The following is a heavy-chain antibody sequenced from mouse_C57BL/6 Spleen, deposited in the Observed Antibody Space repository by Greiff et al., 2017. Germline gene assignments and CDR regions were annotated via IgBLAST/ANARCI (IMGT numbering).Heavy chain of an antibody. Sequence: QVQLKQSGAELARPGASVKLSCKASGYTFTSYGISWVKQRTGQGLEWIGEIYPRSGNTYYNEKFKGKVTLTADKSSSTAYMELRSLTSEDSAVYFCARWGTGTAMDYWGQGTSVTVSS. CDR1: GYTFTSYG. V-gene: IGHV1-81*01. CDR3: ARWGTGTAMDY. CDR2: IYPRSGNT. D-gene: IGHD4-1*01. J-gene: IGHJ4*01.